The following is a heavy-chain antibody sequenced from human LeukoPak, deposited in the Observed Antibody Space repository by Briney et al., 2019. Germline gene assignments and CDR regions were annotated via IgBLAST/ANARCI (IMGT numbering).Heavy chain of an antibody. CDR3: AKDLPGFFDY. CDR1: GFSFNSYA. Sequence: GGSLRLSCAASGFSFNSYAMSWVRQAPGKRLEWVSTISSSGGSTYYADSVKGRFTISRDNSKNTLYVQMNSLRAEDTAVYYCAKDLPGFFDYWGQGILVTVSS. CDR2: ISSSGGST. J-gene: IGHJ4*02. V-gene: IGHV3-23*01.